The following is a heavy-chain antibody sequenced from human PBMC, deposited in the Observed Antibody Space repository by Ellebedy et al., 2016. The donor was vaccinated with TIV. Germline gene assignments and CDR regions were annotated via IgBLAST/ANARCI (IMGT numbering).Heavy chain of an antibody. J-gene: IGHJ6*02. Sequence: MPSETLSLTCAVTGDSVSDLHWWTWVRQPPGKGLEWVGEIHSIIGNTNYNPSLKGRVTISADTSKNQFSLKLSSVTAADTAVYFCARAHGRALTGYYKSYYGMDVWGQGTTVTVSS. CDR2: IHSIIGNT. V-gene: IGHV4-4*02. CDR1: GDSVSDLHW. D-gene: IGHD3-9*01. CDR3: ARAHGRALTGYYKSYYGMDV.